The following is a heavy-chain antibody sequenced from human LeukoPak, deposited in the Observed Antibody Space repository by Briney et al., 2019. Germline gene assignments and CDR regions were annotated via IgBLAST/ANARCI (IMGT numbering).Heavy chain of an antibody. V-gene: IGHV1-18*01. J-gene: IGHJ4*02. Sequence: ASVKVSCKASGYTFTSYGISWVRQAPGHGLEWMGWISAYNGNTDYAQKLQGRVTMTTDTSTSTAYMDLRSLRSDDTAVCYCARGPWSSSFGELYFDYWGQGTLVTVSS. D-gene: IGHD3-10*01. CDR2: ISAYNGNT. CDR1: GYTFTSYG. CDR3: ARGPWSSSFGELYFDY.